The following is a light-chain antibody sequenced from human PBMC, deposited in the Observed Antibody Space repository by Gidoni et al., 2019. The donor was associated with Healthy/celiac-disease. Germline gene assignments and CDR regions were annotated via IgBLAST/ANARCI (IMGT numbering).Light chain of an antibody. Sequence: EIVLTQSPGTLSLSPGERATLSCRASQSVSSSYLAWYQQKHGQAPRLLIYGASSSATGHPDRFSGSGSGTDFTLTISRLEPEDFAVYYCQQYGSSSWTFGQGTKVEIK. CDR1: QSVSSSY. J-gene: IGKJ1*01. CDR2: GAS. CDR3: QQYGSSSWT. V-gene: IGKV3-20*01.